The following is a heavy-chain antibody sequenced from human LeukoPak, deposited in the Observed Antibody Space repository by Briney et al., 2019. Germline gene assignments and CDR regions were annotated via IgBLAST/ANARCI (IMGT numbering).Heavy chain of an antibody. D-gene: IGHD5-24*01. CDR1: GFTFTSYD. CDR2: MNPISGHT. Sequence: GASVKVSCRASGFTFTSYDINWVRQSTGQGLEWMGWMNPISGHTGYAQKFQGRVTITADESTSTAYMELSSLRSEDTAVYYCARGPEMATTYWGQGTLVTVSS. CDR3: ARGPEMATTY. J-gene: IGHJ4*02. V-gene: IGHV1-8*01.